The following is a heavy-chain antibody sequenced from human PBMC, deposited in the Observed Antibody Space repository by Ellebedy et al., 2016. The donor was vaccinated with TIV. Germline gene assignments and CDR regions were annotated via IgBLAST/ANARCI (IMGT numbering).Heavy chain of an antibody. Sequence: MPSETLSLTCTVSGGSIGSYYWSWIRQSPGKGLEWIGYIYNSESNDYNPSLKSRVTISVDTSKNQFSLTLSSVTAADTAVYYCAARYGSGNLFDYWGQGTLVTVSS. CDR2: IYNSESN. J-gene: IGHJ4*02. CDR1: GGSIGSYY. V-gene: IGHV4-59*01. CDR3: AARYGSGNLFDY. D-gene: IGHD3-10*01.